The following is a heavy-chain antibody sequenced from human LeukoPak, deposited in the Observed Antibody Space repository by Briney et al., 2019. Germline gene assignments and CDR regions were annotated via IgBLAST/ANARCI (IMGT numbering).Heavy chain of an antibody. CDR1: GGSISSYY. CDR2: IYYSGST. J-gene: IGHJ4*02. CDR3: ARSSGDYGGNADY. Sequence: SETLSLTCTVSGGSISSYYWSWIRQSPGKGLEWIGYIYYSGSTNYNPSLKSRVTISVDTSKNQFSLKLSSVTAADTAVYYCARSSGDYGGNADYWGQGTLVTVSS. V-gene: IGHV4-59*08. D-gene: IGHD4-23*01.